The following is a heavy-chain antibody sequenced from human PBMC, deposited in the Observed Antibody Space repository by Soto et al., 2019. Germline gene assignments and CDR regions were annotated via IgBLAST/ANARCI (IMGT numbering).Heavy chain of an antibody. CDR3: AKDLGSGYRFDY. CDR2: IQTDNDHA. J-gene: IGHJ4*02. V-gene: IGHV1-18*01. CDR1: GYTFLRCG. D-gene: IGHD3-9*01. Sequence: ASVKVSCKASGYTFLRCGISWVRQAPGQGLEWMGGIQTDNDHASFAQKFEGRVTMTTDTSTRTVYMELRDLSSDDTAVYYCAKDLGSGYRFDYWGQGTPVTSPQ.